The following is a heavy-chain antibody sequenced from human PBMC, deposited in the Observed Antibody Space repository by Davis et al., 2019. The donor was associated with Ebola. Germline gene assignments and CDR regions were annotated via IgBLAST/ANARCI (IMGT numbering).Heavy chain of an antibody. D-gene: IGHD3-3*01. J-gene: IGHJ1*01. CDR3: AKDGEWLQKGYFQH. Sequence: PGGSLRLSCAASGFTFSNYAMSLVRQAPGKGLEWVSTISGSGDRTYYADSVKGRFTISRENSKNTLYLQMNSLRAEDTAVYYCAKDGEWLQKGYFQHWGQGTLVTVSS. CDR1: GFTFSNYA. V-gene: IGHV3-23*01. CDR2: ISGSGDRT.